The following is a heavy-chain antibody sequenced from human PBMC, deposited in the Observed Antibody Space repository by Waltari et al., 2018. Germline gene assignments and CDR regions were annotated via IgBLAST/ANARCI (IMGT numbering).Heavy chain of an antibody. J-gene: IGHJ6*02. CDR1: GFTFSSYA. V-gene: IGHV3-30-3*01. CDR2: ISYDGSNK. CDR3: ARGDGNYYYYGMDF. Sequence: QVQLVESGGGVVQPGRSLRLSCAASGFTFSSYAMHWVRQAPGKGLAWVAVISYDGSNKYYADSVKGRFTISRDNSKNTLYLQMNSLRAEDTALYYCARGDGNYYYYGMDFWDQGP.